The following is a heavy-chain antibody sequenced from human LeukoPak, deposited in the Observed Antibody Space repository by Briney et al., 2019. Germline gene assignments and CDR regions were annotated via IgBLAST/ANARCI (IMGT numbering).Heavy chain of an antibody. D-gene: IGHD5/OR15-5a*01. J-gene: IGHJ4*02. CDR3: ARRASTSLSVDY. CDR1: GGSIGSSSYY. CDR2: IYYSRST. V-gene: IGHV4-39*01. Sequence: SETLSLTCTVSGGSIGSSSYYWGWIRQPPGEGLEWIGSIYYSRSTYYNPSLKSRVTISVDTSKNQFSLKLSSVTAADTAVYYCARRASTSLSVDYWGQGTLVTVSS.